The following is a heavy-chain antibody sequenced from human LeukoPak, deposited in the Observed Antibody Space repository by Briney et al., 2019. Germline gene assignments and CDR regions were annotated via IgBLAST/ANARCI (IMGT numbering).Heavy chain of an antibody. CDR1: GFTFGSYS. V-gene: IGHV3-48*01. J-gene: IGHJ4*02. CDR2: ITGSSDTI. CDR3: TTAKNDY. Sequence: PGGSLRLSCAASGFTFGSYSMNWVRQTSGKRLEWVSYITGSSDTIYYADSVKGRFTISRDNARNSLFLQMNSLRAEDTAVYYCTTAKNDYWGQGTLVTVSS.